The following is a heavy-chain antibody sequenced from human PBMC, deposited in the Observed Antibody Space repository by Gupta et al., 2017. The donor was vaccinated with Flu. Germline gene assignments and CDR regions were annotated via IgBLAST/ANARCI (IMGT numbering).Heavy chain of an antibody. CDR3: ARGHWDN. CDR1: GFDFNSYE. CDR2: ISSSAVT. Sequence: EVLLVESGGGLVQPGGAWSLSGTASGFDFNSYEMSWVRQAPGRGLEWVAFISSSAVTYYTDPVRGRFTISRDNANNLLYLQMSSLRGEDTAVYYCARGHWDNWGQGTLVTVSS. J-gene: IGHJ4*02. V-gene: IGHV3-48*03.